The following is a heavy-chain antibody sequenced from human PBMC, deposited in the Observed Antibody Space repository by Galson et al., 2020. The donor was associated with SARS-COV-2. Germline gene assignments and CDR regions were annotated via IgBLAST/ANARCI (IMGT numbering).Heavy chain of an antibody. CDR1: GGPFSNYT. CDR3: ARGQGEYYDRGGYYTLDYAFNI. CDR2: VIPMLGLA. D-gene: IGHD3-22*01. J-gene: IGHJ3*02. Sequence: SVTVSCKASGGPFSNYTISWMRQAPGQGLEWMGRVIPMLGLANYARKFQARVSITADISTNTAYLELRSLRTEDTAVYYCARGQGEYYDRGGYYTLDYAFNIWGQGTLVTVSS. V-gene: IGHV1-69*02.